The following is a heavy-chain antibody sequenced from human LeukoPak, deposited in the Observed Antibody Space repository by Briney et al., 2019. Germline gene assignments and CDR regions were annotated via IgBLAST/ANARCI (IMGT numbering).Heavy chain of an antibody. CDR1: GFTFANYA. J-gene: IGHJ4*02. V-gene: IGHV3-23*01. Sequence: PGGSLRLSCAASGFTFANYAMSWVRQAPGQGLEWVSSISDSGWNTWYADSVKGRFTISRDNSKNTLNLQMNSLRAEDTATYYCAKQRDDSGGIGCNFDYWGQGTLVTVSS. CDR2: ISDSGWNT. CDR3: AKQRDDSGGIGCNFDY. D-gene: IGHD3-22*01.